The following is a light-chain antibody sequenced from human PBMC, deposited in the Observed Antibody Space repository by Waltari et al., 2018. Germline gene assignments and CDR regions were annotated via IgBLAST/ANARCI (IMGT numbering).Light chain of an antibody. J-gene: IGKJ2*01. V-gene: IGKV1-39*01. CDR1: QNIANY. CDR3: QQSYSTPRT. Sequence: IQMTQSPSSLSASVGDRVTITCRASQNIANYLNWYQQKPGTAPELLIYAASNLHGGVPSRFTGSGSGTDFTLTISSVQPEDLATYYCQQSYSTPRTFGQGTKLDI. CDR2: AAS.